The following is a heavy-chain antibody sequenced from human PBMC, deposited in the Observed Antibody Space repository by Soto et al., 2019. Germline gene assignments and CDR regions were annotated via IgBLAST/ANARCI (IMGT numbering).Heavy chain of an antibody. V-gene: IGHV4-31*03. CDR3: ARDRLYYYDSSGFDY. D-gene: IGHD3-22*01. CDR1: GGSISSGGYY. J-gene: IGHJ4*02. Sequence: SETLSLTCTVSGGSISSGGYYWSWIRQHPGKGLEWIGYIYYSGSTYYNPSLKSRVTISVDTSKNQFSLKLSSVTAADTAVYYCARDRLYYYDSSGFDYWGQGTLVTVSS. CDR2: IYYSGST.